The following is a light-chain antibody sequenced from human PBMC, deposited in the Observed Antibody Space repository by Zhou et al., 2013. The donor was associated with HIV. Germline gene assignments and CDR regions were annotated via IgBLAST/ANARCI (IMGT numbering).Light chain of an antibody. Sequence: EIVLTQSPATLSLSPGERATLSCRASQSVSISLAWYQQKPGQAPRLLISDASNRATGIPARFSGSGSGTDFTLTISSLEPEDFAVYYCQQRSNWPLTFGPGTKVNIK. V-gene: IGKV3-11*01. CDR2: DAS. CDR1: QSVSIS. CDR3: QQRSNWPLT. J-gene: IGKJ3*01.